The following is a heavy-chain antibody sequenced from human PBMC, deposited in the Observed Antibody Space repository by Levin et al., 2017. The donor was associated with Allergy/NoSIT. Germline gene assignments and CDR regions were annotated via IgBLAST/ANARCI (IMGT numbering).Heavy chain of an antibody. CDR3: AHSQSLYTGSPEFYFDY. CDR2: IFWDDDK. J-gene: IGHJ4*02. CDR1: GFSLSTSGVG. Sequence: SGPTLVKPTQTLTLTCTFSGFSLSTSGVGVGWVRQPPGKAPEWLALIFWDDDKRYSPSLKSSLSITKDTSKNQVVLTLTSMDPVDTATYYCAHSQSLYTGSPEFYFDYWGQGTLVTVSS. D-gene: IGHD1-26*01. V-gene: IGHV2-5*02.